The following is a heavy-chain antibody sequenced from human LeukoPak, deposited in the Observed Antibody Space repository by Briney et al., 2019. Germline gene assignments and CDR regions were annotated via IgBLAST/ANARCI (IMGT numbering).Heavy chain of an antibody. J-gene: IGHJ5*02. CDR2: ISGSGGST. CDR3: AKEGCSSTSCYTDNWFDP. Sequence: PGGSLRLSCVVSEFTFSSYAMSWVRQAPGKGLEWVSAISGSGGSTYYADSVKGRFTISRDNSKNTLYLQMNSLRAEDTAVYYCAKEGCSSTSCYTDNWFDPWGQGTLVTVSS. V-gene: IGHV3-23*01. CDR1: EFTFSSYA. D-gene: IGHD2-2*02.